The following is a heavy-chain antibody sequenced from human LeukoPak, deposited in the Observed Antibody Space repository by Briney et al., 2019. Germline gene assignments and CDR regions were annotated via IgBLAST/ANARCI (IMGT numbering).Heavy chain of an antibody. D-gene: IGHD2-2*01. J-gene: IGHJ4*02. CDR1: GFTFSSYA. CDR3: ARKFGGYCSGTNCQINFDY. Sequence: PGGSLRLSCAASGFTFSSYAMSWVRQAPGKGLEWVSTISASAGSTYYADSVKGRVTVSRDNSKNTLYLQMNSLRAEDTAVYYCARKFGGYCSGTNCQINFDYWGQGTLVTVSS. V-gene: IGHV3-23*01. CDR2: ISASAGST.